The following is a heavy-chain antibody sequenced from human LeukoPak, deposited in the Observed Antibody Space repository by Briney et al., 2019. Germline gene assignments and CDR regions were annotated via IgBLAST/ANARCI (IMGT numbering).Heavy chain of an antibody. D-gene: IGHD3-10*01. CDR2: INHSGST. Sequence: SETLSLTCAVYGGSFSGYYWSWIRQPPGKGLEWIGEINHSGSTNYNPSLKSRVTISVDTSKNQLSLKLSSVTAADTAVYYCARVGPYGPPALDYWGQGTLVTVSS. J-gene: IGHJ4*02. V-gene: IGHV4-34*01. CDR1: GGSFSGYY. CDR3: ARVGPYGPPALDY.